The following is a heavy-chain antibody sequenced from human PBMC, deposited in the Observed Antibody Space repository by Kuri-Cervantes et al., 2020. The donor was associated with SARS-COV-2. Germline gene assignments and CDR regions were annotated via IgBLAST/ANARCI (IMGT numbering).Heavy chain of an antibody. Sequence: GGSLRLSCAASGFTFSSFGIHWVRQAPGKGLEWVAYIRYDGSNKYYADSVKGRFTISRDISKNTLYLQLNSLRAEDTAVYYCAKDGGVNSSGWHNWFDPWGQGTLVTVSS. J-gene: IGHJ5*02. CDR1: GFTFSSFG. D-gene: IGHD6-19*01. CDR2: IRYDGSNK. CDR3: AKDGGVNSSGWHNWFDP. V-gene: IGHV3-30*02.